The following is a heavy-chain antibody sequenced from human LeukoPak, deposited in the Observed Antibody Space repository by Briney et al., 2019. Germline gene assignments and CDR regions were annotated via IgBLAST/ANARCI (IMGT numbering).Heavy chain of an antibody. V-gene: IGHV3-21*01. Sequence: GGSLRLSCAASGFTFSSYSMNWVRQAPGKGLEWVSSISSSSSYIYYADSVKGRFTISRDNSKNTLYLQMNSLRAEETAVYYCARDRGYSSSWYEPYFDYWGQGTLVTVSS. D-gene: IGHD6-13*01. CDR3: ARDRGYSSSWYEPYFDY. J-gene: IGHJ4*02. CDR1: GFTFSSYS. CDR2: ISSSSSYI.